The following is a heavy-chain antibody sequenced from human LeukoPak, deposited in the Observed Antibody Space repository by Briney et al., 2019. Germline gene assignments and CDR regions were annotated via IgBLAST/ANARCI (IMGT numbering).Heavy chain of an antibody. CDR1: GFTFSSYW. CDR2: INSDGSST. J-gene: IGHJ5*02. CDR3: ARDRYYYDSSGYGSLDP. V-gene: IGHV3-74*01. D-gene: IGHD3-22*01. Sequence: GGSLRLSCAASGFTFSSYWMSWVRQAPGKGLVWVSRINSDGSSTSYADSVKGRFTISRDNAKNTLYPQMNSLRAEDTAVYYCARDRYYYDSSGYGSLDPWGQGTLVTVSS.